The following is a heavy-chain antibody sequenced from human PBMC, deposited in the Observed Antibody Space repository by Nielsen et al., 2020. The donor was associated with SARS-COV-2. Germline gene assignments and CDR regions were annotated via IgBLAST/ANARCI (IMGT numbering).Heavy chain of an antibody. CDR2: IYWDDDK. J-gene: IGHJ6*02. Sequence: WIRQPPGKALEWLALIYWDDDKRYSPSLKTRLTISKDTSKNQVVLTMTNMDPVDTATYYCARIPVVVAAIGIYYYYGMDVWGQGTTVTVSS. D-gene: IGHD2-15*01. V-gene: IGHV2-70*01. CDR3: ARIPVVVAAIGIYYYYGMDV.